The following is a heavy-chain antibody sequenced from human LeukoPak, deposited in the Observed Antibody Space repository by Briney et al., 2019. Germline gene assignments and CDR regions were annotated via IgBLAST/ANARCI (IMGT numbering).Heavy chain of an antibody. CDR2: ISSSSSYI. J-gene: IGHJ5*02. D-gene: IGHD5-24*01. Sequence: GGSLRLSCAASGFTFSSYSMNWVRQAPGKGLEWVSSISSSSSYIYYADSVKGRFTISKDNSKKMVYLQMNSLRVEDTATYYCAKDLHYNDGKWEFDPWGQGTLVTVSS. V-gene: IGHV3-21*04. CDR1: GFTFSSYS. CDR3: AKDLHYNDGKWEFDP.